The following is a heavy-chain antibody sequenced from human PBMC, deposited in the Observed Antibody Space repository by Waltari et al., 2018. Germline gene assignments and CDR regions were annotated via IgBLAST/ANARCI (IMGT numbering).Heavy chain of an antibody. CDR1: GGSISSSSYC. Sequence: QLQLQESGPGLVKPSETLSLTCTVSGGSISSSSYCGGWIRQPPGKGLEWIGSIYYSGSTYNNPAPKSRVTRSVDTSKNQFSLKLSSVTAADTAVYYCASVGSGSYWGQGTLVTVSS. CDR3: ASVGSGSY. V-gene: IGHV4-39*07. CDR2: IYYSGST. J-gene: IGHJ4*02. D-gene: IGHD1-26*01.